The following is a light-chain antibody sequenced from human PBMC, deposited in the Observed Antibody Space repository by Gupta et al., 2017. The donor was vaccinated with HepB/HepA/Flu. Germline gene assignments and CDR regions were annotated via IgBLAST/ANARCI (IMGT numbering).Light chain of an antibody. V-gene: IGLV3-19*01. J-gene: IGLJ3*02. Sequence: SFELTQDPAVSVALGQTVRITCQGDSLRTYYASWYQQKPGQAPLLVIHGENNRPSGIPGRFSGSKVGNTASLTLSGAQAEDEADYYCSSRDSSGNHWVFGGGTTLTVL. CDR2: GEN. CDR1: SLRTYY. CDR3: SSRDSSGNHWV.